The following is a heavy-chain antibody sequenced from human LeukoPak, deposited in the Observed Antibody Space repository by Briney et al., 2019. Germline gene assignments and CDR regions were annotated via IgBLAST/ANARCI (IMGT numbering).Heavy chain of an antibody. Sequence: PSETLSLTCAVSGGAISSAGFSRSWIRQPPGKGLEWIGYIYHSGSTSYNPSLKSRVTISVDLSKNQFSLKLNSVTAADTAVYYCARASTSWTGAFDIWGHGTMVTVSS. D-gene: IGHD6-13*01. J-gene: IGHJ3*02. CDR2: IYHSGST. CDR1: GGAISSAGFS. V-gene: IGHV4-30-2*01. CDR3: ARASTSWTGAFDI.